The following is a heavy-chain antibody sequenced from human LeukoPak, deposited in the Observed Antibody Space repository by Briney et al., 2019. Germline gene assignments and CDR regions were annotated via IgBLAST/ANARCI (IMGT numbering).Heavy chain of an antibody. D-gene: IGHD3-3*01. Sequence: PSETLSLTCTVSGGSISSSSYYWGWIRQPPGKGLEWMGSIYYSGSTYYNPSLKSRVTISVDTSKNQFSLKLSSVTAADTAVYYCARYDFNKFFDYWGQGTLVTVSS. CDR2: IYYSGST. J-gene: IGHJ4*02. CDR3: ARYDFNKFFDY. CDR1: GGSISSSSYY. V-gene: IGHV4-39*07.